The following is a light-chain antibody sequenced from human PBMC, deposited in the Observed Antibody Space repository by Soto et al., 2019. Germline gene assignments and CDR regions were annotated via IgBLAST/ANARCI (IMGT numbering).Light chain of an antibody. V-gene: IGKV1-5*03. CDR3: QQLFMYPPT. CDR1: QTISSW. Sequence: DIQMTQSPSTLSGSVGDRVTIPCRASQTISSWLAWYQQKPGKAPKLLIYKASTLKSGVPSRFSGSGSGTEFTLTISSLQPDDLATYYCQQLFMYPPTFGPGAKVDI. CDR2: KAS. J-gene: IGKJ3*01.